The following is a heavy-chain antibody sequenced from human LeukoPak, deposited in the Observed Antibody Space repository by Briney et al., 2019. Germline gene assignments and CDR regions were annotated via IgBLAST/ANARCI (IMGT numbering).Heavy chain of an antibody. Sequence: GGALRLSCAAYRVSFSSHVLHWVRQAPGKGREWVARLWYDGTIIYYADSVKGRFTISTDNTKNLLYMEMNSLRGEDTAVYYCDRACSSCNRCDFSAMDYWGQGTMVTVAS. CDR3: DRACSSCNRCDFSAMDY. V-gene: IGHV3-33*01. J-gene: IGHJ4*02. D-gene: IGHD2-2*01. CDR1: RVSFSSHV. CDR2: LWYDGTII.